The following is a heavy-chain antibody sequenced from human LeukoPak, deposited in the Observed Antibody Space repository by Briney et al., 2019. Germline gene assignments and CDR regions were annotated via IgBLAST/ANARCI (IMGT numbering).Heavy chain of an antibody. Sequence: GGSLRLSCSAWGFPFRTYAMTGVRQAPGKGLEGLSDISDGGEGAHYADSVRGRFTISSDNSKNTLSLQMNSLRVDDTAVYYCARVNYGGNSGYHLDDWGQGTLVTVSS. V-gene: IGHV3-23*01. D-gene: IGHD4-23*01. CDR1: GFPFRTYA. CDR2: ISDGGEGA. J-gene: IGHJ4*02. CDR3: ARVNYGGNSGYHLDD.